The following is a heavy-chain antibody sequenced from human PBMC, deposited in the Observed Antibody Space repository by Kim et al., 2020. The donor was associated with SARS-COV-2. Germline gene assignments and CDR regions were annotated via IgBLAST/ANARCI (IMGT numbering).Heavy chain of an antibody. CDR3: ARLDDIAAQGGAFDI. Sequence: HERRVTISVNTSKNQFSLKLSSVTAADTAVYYCARLDDIAAQGGAFDIWGQGTMVTVSS. V-gene: IGHV4-39*01. J-gene: IGHJ3*02. D-gene: IGHD6-6*01.